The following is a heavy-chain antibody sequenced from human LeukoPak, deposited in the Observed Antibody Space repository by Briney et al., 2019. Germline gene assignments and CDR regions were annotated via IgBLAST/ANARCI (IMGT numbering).Heavy chain of an antibody. Sequence: SETLSLTCTVSGYSINSNYYWGWIRQPPGKGLEWIGSIYHSGSTYYNPSLKSRVTISVDTSKNQFSLKLSSVTAADTAVYYCARDYSSGYWYFDYWGQGTLVTVSS. CDR2: IYHSGST. D-gene: IGHD5-18*01. CDR1: GYSINSNYY. V-gene: IGHV4-38-2*02. CDR3: ARDYSSGYWYFDY. J-gene: IGHJ4*02.